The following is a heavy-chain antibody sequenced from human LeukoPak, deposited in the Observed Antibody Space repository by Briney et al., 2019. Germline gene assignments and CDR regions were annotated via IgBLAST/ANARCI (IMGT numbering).Heavy chain of an antibody. D-gene: IGHD5-12*01. CDR2: IYTGGNT. CDR1: GFSVSSNY. V-gene: IGHV3-53*01. CDR3: ARGNIVMAGNYFDH. Sequence: PGGSLRLSCAASGFSVSSNYMNWVRQPPGKGLEWVAVIYTGGNTHVADSVKGRFSISRDTSRNAVYLRMNLRDEDTAVYYCARGNIVMAGNYFDHWGQGIQVTVSS. J-gene: IGHJ4*02.